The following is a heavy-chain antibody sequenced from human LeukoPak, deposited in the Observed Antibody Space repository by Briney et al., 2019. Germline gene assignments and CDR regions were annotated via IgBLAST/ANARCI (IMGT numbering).Heavy chain of an antibody. D-gene: IGHD2-2*01. CDR1: GGSISSYY. CDR2: IYYSGGT. J-gene: IGHJ6*02. CDR3: AGVIGVVVPAAISPPINYYYGMDV. Sequence: KPSETLSLTCTASGGSISSYYWSWIGQPPGKGLEWIGYIYYSGGTNYNPSLKSRVTISVDTSKNQFSLKLSSVTAADTAVYYCAGVIGVVVPAAISPPINYYYGMDVWGQGTTVTVSS. V-gene: IGHV4-59*01.